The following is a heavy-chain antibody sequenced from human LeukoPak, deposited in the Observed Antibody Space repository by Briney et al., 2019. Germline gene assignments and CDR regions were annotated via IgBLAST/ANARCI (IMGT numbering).Heavy chain of an antibody. CDR1: GFTFSSYS. J-gene: IGHJ6*02. CDR3: ATPPGFYGMDV. CDR2: ISSSSSYI. V-gene: IGHV3-21*01. Sequence: GGSLRLSCAASGFTFSSYSMNWVRQAPGKGLEWVSSISSSSSYIYYADSVKGRFTISRDNAKNSLYLQMNSLRAEDTAVYYCATPPGFYGMDVWGQGTTVTVSS.